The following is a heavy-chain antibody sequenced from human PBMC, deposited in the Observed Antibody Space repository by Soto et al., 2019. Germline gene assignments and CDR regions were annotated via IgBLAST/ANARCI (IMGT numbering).Heavy chain of an antibody. J-gene: IGHJ4*02. D-gene: IGHD3-3*01. CDR3: ARHRVYDFWSGYHFDY. V-gene: IGHV4-59*08. CDR1: GGSISSYY. Sequence: SETLSLTCTVSGGSISSYYWSWIRQPPGKGLEWIGYIYYSGSTNYNPSLKSRVTISVDTSKNQFSLKLSSVTAADTAVYYCARHRVYDFWSGYHFDYWGQGTLVTVS. CDR2: IYYSGST.